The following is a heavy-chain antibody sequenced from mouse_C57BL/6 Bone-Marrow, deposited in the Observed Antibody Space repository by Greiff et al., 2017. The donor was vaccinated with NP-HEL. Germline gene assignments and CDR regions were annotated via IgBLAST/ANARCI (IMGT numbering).Heavy chain of an antibody. CDR1: GFTFSDYG. D-gene: IGHD2-3*01. J-gene: IGHJ4*01. CDR2: ISNLAYSI. V-gene: IGHV5-15*04. CDR3: ARRWLLQGYAMDY. Sequence: EVHLVESGGGLVQPGGSLKLSCAASGFTFSDYGMAWVRQAPRKGPEWVAFISNLAYSIYYADTVTGRFTISRENAKNTLYLEMSSLRSEDTAMYYCARRWLLQGYAMDYWGQGTSVTVSS.